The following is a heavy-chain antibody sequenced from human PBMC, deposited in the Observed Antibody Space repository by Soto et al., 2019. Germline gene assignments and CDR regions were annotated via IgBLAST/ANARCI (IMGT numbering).Heavy chain of an antibody. CDR2: IYPGDSDT. CDR1: GYSFTSYW. D-gene: IGHD3-10*01. J-gene: IGHJ6*02. V-gene: IGHV5-51*01. CDR3: ARSMDGSGSPTPPGV. Sequence: GESLKISCKGSGYSFTSYWIGWVRQMPGKGLEWMGIIYPGDSDTNYSPSFEGHVTISADKSISTAYLQWNSLKASDTAMYYCARSMDGSGSPTPPGVWGQGTTVTVSS.